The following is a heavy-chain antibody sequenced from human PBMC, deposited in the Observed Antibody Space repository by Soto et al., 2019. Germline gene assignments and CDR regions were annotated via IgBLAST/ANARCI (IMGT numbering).Heavy chain of an antibody. CDR3: TRDPPGTGIDY. CDR1: GFTFSSYG. V-gene: IGHV3-33*01. Sequence: GGSLRLSCAASGFTFSSYGMHWVRQAPGKGLEWVAVIWYDGSNKYYADSVKGRFTISRDNAKNTLYLQMISLRAEDTAVYYCTRDPPGTGIDYWGQGTLVTVSS. J-gene: IGHJ4*02. D-gene: IGHD1-1*01. CDR2: IWYDGSNK.